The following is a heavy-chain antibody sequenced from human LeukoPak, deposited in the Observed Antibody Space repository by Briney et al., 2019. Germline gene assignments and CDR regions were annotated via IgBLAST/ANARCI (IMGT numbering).Heavy chain of an antibody. V-gene: IGHV4-39*01. D-gene: IGHD3-3*01. CDR2: IYYSGST. CDR1: GGSISSSSYY. J-gene: IGHJ6*03. Sequence: KPSETLSLTCTVSGGSISSSSYYWGWIRPPPGKGLGGVGSIYYSGSTYYNPSLKSRVTISVDTSKNQFSLKLSSVTAADTAVYYCARILAYYYYYMDVWGKGTTVTVSS. CDR3: ARILAYYYYYMDV.